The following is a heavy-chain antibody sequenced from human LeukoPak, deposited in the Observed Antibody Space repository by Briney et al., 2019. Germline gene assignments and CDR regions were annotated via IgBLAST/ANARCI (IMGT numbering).Heavy chain of an antibody. CDR1: GGTFSSYA. J-gene: IGHJ4*02. CDR3: ARGITMISPDD. D-gene: IGHD3-22*01. CDR2: IIPILGIA. Sequence: GASVKVSCKASGGTFSSYAISRARQAPGQGLEWMGRIIPILGIANYAQKFQGRVTITADKSTSTAYMELSSLRSEDTAVYYCARGITMISPDDWGQGTLVTVSS. V-gene: IGHV1-69*04.